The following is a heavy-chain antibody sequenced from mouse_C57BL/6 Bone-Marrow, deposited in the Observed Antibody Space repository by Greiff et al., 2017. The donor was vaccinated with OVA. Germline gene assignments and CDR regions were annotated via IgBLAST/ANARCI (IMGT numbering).Heavy chain of an antibody. V-gene: IGHV1-15*01. CDR2: IDPETGGT. Sequence: QVQLQQPGAELVKPGASVTLSCKASGYTFTDYEMHWVKQTPVHGLEWIGAIDPETGGTAYNQKFKGKAILTADKSSSTAYMELRSLTSEDSAVYYCTRSATGDYWGQGTTRTVSS. CDR3: TRSATGDY. CDR1: GYTFTDYE. J-gene: IGHJ2*01. D-gene: IGHD4-1*01.